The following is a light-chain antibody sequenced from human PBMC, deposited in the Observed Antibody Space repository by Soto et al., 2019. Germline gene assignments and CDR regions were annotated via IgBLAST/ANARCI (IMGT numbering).Light chain of an antibody. CDR1: TGPVTTSHY. V-gene: IGLV7-43*01. Sequence: QAVVSQEPSLTVSPGGTVTLTCASSTGPVTTSHYPNWFQQKPEQPPRSLIYSTTNTHSWTPARFSGSLLGGKAALTLSGVLPEDEADYYCVLYYGGAHVVFGGGTKLTVL. J-gene: IGLJ2*01. CDR3: VLYYGGAHVV. CDR2: STT.